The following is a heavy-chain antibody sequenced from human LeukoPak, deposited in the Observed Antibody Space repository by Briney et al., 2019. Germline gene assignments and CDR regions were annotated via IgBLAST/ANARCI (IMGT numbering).Heavy chain of an antibody. V-gene: IGHV3-21*01. D-gene: IGHD1-1*01. CDR2: IDPSSNYI. CDR3: ARVSGRLERQSDLDF. J-gene: IGHJ4*02. Sequence: AGGSLRLSCAASGFTFSSYSMNWVRQAPGKGLEWVSSIDPSSNYIYYGDSVKGRSAISRDNAKNSLYLQINSLRAEDTAVYYCARVSGRLERQSDLDFWGQGTLVTVSS. CDR1: GFTFSSYS.